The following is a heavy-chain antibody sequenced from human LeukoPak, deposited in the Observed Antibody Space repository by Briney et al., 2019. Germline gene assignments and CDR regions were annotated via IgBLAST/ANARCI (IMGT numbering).Heavy chain of an antibody. Sequence: RTSETLSLTCAVYGGSFSGYYWSWIRQPPGKGLEWIGEINHSGSTNYNPSLKSRVTISVDTSKNQFSLKLSSVTAADTAVYYCARWTYYYDSSGYLDYWGQGTLVTVSS. D-gene: IGHD3-22*01. CDR3: ARWTYYYDSSGYLDY. CDR2: INHSGST. CDR1: GGSFSGYY. J-gene: IGHJ4*02. V-gene: IGHV4-34*01.